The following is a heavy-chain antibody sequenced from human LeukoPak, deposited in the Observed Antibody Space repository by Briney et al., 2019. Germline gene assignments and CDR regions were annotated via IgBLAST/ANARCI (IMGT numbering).Heavy chain of an antibody. J-gene: IGHJ4*02. CDR3: AKDLNSGYDLSGFDY. CDR2: ISGSGGST. CDR1: GFPFSSYA. D-gene: IGHD5-12*01. V-gene: IGHV3-23*01. Sequence: GGSLRLSCAASGFPFSSYAMSWVRQAPGKGLEWVSGISGSGGSTYYADSVKGRFTISRDNSKNTLYLQMNSLRAEDTAVYYCAKDLNSGYDLSGFDYWGQGTLVTVSS.